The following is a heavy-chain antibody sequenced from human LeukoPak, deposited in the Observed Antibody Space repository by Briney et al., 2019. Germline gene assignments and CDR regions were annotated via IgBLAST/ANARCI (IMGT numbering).Heavy chain of an antibody. CDR1: GDSVSSNSTA. Sequence: SQTLSLTCVISGDSVSSNSTACNWLRQSPSRGLKWLGRTYYRSKWYSDYAVSVKSRITINPDTSKNQFSLQLNSVTPEDTAVYYCARGGQGDGYSADEAFDFWGQGTMVTVSS. CDR3: ARGGQGDGYSADEAFDF. D-gene: IGHD5-24*01. CDR2: TYYRSKWYS. V-gene: IGHV6-1*01. J-gene: IGHJ3*01.